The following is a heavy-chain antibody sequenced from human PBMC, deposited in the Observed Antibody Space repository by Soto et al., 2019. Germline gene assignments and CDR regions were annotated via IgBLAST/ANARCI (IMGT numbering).Heavy chain of an antibody. D-gene: IGHD3-16*01. V-gene: IGHV4-31*03. J-gene: IGHJ5*02. CDR1: GGSISSGGYY. CDR2: IYYSGST. CDR3: ARGDVITFGGPIIWFDP. Sequence: QVQLQESGPGLVKPSQTLSLTCTVSGGSISSGGYYWSWIRQHPGKGLEWIGYIYYSGSTYYNPSPRCRVTISVDTSKNQFSLKLSSVTAADTAVYYCARGDVITFGGPIIWFDPWGQGTLVTVSS.